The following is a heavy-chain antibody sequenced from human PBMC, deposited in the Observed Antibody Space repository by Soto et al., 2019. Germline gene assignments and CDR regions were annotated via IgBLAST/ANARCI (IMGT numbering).Heavy chain of an antibody. D-gene: IGHD3-16*01. CDR3: ARGSSLYPLVSLVPSFP. CDR2: IIPIFGTA. Sequence: SVKVSCKASGGTFSSYAISWVRQAPGQGLEWMGGIIPIFGTANHAQKSQGRVTITADESTSTAYMELSSLRSEDTAVYYCARGSSLYPLVSLVPSFPWGQGTLVTVS. CDR1: GGTFSSYA. V-gene: IGHV1-69*13. J-gene: IGHJ5*02.